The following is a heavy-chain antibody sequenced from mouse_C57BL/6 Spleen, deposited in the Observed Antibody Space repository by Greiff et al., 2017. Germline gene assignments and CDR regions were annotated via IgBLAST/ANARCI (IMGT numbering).Heavy chain of an antibody. CDR2: IWGDGST. D-gene: IGHD1-1*01. Sequence: VQRVESGPGLVAPSQSLSITCTVSGFSLTSYGVTWVRQPPGKGLEWLGVIWGDGSTNYHSALISRLSISKDNSKTQVFLKLNSLQTDDTATYYCAKQTTVVATRPDWYFEVWGTGTTVTVSS. CDR1: GFSLTSYG. V-gene: IGHV2-3*01. J-gene: IGHJ1*03. CDR3: AKQTTVVATRPDWYFEV.